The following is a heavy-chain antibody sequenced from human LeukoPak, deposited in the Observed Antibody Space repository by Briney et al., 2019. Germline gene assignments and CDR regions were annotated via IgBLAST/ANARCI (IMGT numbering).Heavy chain of an antibody. CDR1: GFTFSSYA. Sequence: PGASLRLSCAASGFTFSSYAMTWVRQAPGKGLERVSSIGPSGSSTYYTDSVKGRFTISRDNSKNTLYLQMNSLRAEDTAVYYCAKVARGPGNSYGAYYGMDVWGQGTTVTVSS. CDR3: AKVARGPGNSYGAYYGMDV. V-gene: IGHV3-23*01. CDR2: IGPSGSST. D-gene: IGHD5-18*01. J-gene: IGHJ6*02.